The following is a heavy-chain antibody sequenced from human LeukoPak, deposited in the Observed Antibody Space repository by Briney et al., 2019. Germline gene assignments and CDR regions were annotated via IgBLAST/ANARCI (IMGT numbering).Heavy chain of an antibody. J-gene: IGHJ4*02. CDR1: GYTFTGYY. CDR2: INPNSGGT. D-gene: IGHD3-3*01. Sequence: ASVKVSCKASGYTFTGYYMHWVRQAPGQGLEWMGRINPNSGGTNYAQKFQGRVTMTRDTSISTAYMELSRLRSDDTAVYYCARDQAYYDFWSGYYTVFGYWGQGTLVTVSS. CDR3: ARDQAYYDFWSGYYTVFGY. V-gene: IGHV1-2*06.